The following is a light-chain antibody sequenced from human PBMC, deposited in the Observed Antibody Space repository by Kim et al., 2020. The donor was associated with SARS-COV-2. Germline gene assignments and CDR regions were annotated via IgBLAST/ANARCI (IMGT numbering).Light chain of an antibody. CDR2: LNSDGSH. CDR3: QTWGTVV. Sequence: LGASVKTTCTLSSGHSSYAIAWHQQQPEKGPRYLMKLNSDGSHSKGDGIPDRFSGSSSGAERYLTISSLQSEDEADYYCQTWGTVVFGGGTQLTVL. J-gene: IGLJ2*01. V-gene: IGLV4-69*01. CDR1: SGHSSYA.